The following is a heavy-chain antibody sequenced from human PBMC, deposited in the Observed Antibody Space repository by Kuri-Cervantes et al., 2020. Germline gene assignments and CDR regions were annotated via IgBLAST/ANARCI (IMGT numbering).Heavy chain of an antibody. Sequence: GGSLRLSCASSGFTFSNYWMSWVRQAPGKGLEWVANIKQDGSEKDYVDSVKGRFTISRDNAKNSLYLQRNSLRAEDTAVYYCAKGPGTTVYYYYYMDVWGKGTTVTVSS. D-gene: IGHD1-1*01. V-gene: IGHV3-7*01. CDR3: AKGPGTTVYYYYYMDV. J-gene: IGHJ6*03. CDR2: IKQDGSEK. CDR1: GFTFSNYW.